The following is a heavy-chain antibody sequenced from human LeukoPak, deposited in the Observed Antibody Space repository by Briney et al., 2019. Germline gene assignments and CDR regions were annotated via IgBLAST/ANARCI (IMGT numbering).Heavy chain of an antibody. Sequence: GGSLRLSCAASGFIFSSHGMNWVRQAPGKGLEWVSVIYSGGSTYYADSVKGRFTISRDNSKNTLYLQMNSLRAEDTAVYYCARDPAYDSGGHPLDYWGQGTLVTVSS. CDR1: GFIFSSHG. CDR2: IYSGGST. D-gene: IGHD3-22*01. J-gene: IGHJ4*02. CDR3: ARDPAYDSGGHPLDY. V-gene: IGHV3-53*01.